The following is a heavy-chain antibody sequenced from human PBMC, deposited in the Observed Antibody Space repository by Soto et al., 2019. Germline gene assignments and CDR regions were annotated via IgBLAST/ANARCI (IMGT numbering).Heavy chain of an antibody. CDR2: IYHSGST. CDR1: GGSISSGGYS. CDR3: ARLIGHSLLDS. V-gene: IGHV4-30-2*01. Sequence: PSETLSLTCAVSGGSISSGGYSWSWIRQPPGKGLEWIGYIYHSGSTYYNPSLKSRVTISVDRSKNQFSLKLCSVTAADTAVYYCARLIGHSLLDSRGQGSSVIVAS. J-gene: IGHJ5*01. D-gene: IGHD2-8*01.